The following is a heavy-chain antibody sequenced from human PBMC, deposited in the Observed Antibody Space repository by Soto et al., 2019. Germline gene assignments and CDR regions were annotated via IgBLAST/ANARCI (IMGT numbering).Heavy chain of an antibody. CDR3: ARLNDTACQAHGIDV. Sequence: PGESLKISCKGSGYSFTSYWIGWVRQMPGKGLEWMGIIYPGDSDTRYSPSFQGQVTISADKSISTAYLQWSSLKASDTAMYYCARLNDTACQAHGIDVWGQGTTVTVSS. CDR2: IYPGDSDT. V-gene: IGHV5-51*01. CDR1: GYSFTSYW. D-gene: IGHD5-18*01. J-gene: IGHJ6*02.